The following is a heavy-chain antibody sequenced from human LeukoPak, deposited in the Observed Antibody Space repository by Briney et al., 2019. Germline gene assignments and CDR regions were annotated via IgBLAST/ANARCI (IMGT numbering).Heavy chain of an antibody. V-gene: IGHV1-2*02. D-gene: IGHD1-26*01. J-gene: IGHJ4*02. CDR1: GYTFTTYY. Sequence: ASVKVSCKASGYTFTTYYIHWVRQAPGQGLEWMGWINPNSGGTSYAQKFQGRVTVTRDTSITTAYMELSSLRSDDTAVYYCARGGSVPYDYWGQGTLVTVSS. CDR2: INPNSGGT. CDR3: ARGGSVPYDY.